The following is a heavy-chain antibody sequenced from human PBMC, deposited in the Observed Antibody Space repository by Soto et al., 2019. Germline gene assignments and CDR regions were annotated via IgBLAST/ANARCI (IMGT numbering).Heavy chain of an antibody. CDR3: TNHWGGPPYFYAMDV. CDR1: GFTPTNYA. CDR2: ITGIGGSST. J-gene: IGHJ6*02. D-gene: IGHD7-27*01. V-gene: IGHV3-23*01. Sequence: GGSLRLSCAASGFTPTNYAMSWVRQAPGKGLEWVSSITGIGGSSTFYADSVKGRFTISRDISKNMLYLQMRSLRAEDTAMYFCTNHWGGPPYFYAMDVWGQATTVTVSS.